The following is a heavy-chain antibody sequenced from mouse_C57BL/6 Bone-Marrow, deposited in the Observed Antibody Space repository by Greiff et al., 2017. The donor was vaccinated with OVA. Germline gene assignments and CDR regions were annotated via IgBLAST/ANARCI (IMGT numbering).Heavy chain of an antibody. V-gene: IGHV2-9-1*01. CDR2: IWTGGGT. Sequence: VQGVESGPGLVAPSQSLSITCTVSGFSLTSYAISWVRQPPGKGLEWLGVIWTGGGTNYNSALKSRLSISKDNSKSQVFLKMNSLQTDDTARYYCARSFTTVVEAMDYWGQGTSVTVSS. CDR3: ARSFTTVVEAMDY. D-gene: IGHD1-1*01. J-gene: IGHJ4*01. CDR1: GFSLTSYA.